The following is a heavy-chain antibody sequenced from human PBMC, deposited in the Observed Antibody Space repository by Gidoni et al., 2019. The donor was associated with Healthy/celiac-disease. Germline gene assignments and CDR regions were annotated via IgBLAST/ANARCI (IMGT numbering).Heavy chain of an antibody. Sequence: EVQLLESGGGLVQPGGSLRLSCAAPGFTFSSYAMSWVRQAPGKGLGWVSAISGSGGSTYYADSVKGRFTISRDNSKNTLYLQMNSLRAEDTAVYYCAKDEMAHMGAFDIWGQGTMVTVSS. CDR1: GFTFSSYA. J-gene: IGHJ3*02. CDR3: AKDEMAHMGAFDI. CDR2: ISGSGGST. V-gene: IGHV3-23*01.